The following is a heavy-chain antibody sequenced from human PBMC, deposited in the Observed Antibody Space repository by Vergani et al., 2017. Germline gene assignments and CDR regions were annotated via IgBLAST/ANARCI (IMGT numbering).Heavy chain of an antibody. CDR1: GFTFSSYW. Sequence: EVQLVESGGGLVQPGGSLRLSCAASGFTFSSYWMHWVRQAPGKGVVWVSRINSDGSSTSYADSVKGRITISRDNAKNTLYLQMNSLRAEDTAVYYCASSGYSYVTYYYYMDVWGKGTTVTVSS. CDR2: INSDGSST. CDR3: ASSGYSYVTYYYYMDV. D-gene: IGHD5-18*01. V-gene: IGHV3-74*01. J-gene: IGHJ6*03.